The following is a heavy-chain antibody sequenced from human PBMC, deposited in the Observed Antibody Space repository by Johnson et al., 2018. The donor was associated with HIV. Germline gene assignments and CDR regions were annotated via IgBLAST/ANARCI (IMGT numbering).Heavy chain of an antibody. CDR2: IWYDGTNK. CDR1: GFTFSTYG. J-gene: IGHJ3*02. D-gene: IGHD3-9*01. V-gene: IGHV3-33*03. CDR3: AKLDDGFDI. Sequence: QVQLVESGGGVVQPGRSLRLSCAASGFTFSTYGTHWVRQPPGKGLEWVAGIWYDGTNKYYADSVKGRFTISRDNRKYSLYLQMNSLRTEDTALYYCAKLDDGFDIWGHGTMVTVSS.